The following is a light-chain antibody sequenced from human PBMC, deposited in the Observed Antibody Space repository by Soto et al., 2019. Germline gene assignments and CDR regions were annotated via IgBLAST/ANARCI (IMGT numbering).Light chain of an antibody. Sequence: QSVLTQPASVSGSPGQSITISCTGTSSDVGSYKSVSWYQQHPGKAPKVLIYEVSKRPSGVFNRFSGSKSGNTASLTIPGLQAEDEADYYCCSYAGSRIFVFGTGTKVTVL. CDR3: CSYAGSRIFV. CDR1: SSDVGSYKS. J-gene: IGLJ1*01. CDR2: EVS. V-gene: IGLV2-23*02.